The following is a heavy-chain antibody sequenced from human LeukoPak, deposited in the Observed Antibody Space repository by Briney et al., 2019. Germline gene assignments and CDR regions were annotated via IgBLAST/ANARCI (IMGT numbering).Heavy chain of an antibody. V-gene: IGHV1-2*06. CDR1: GYTFTTYF. CDR2: INPNSGGT. Sequence: ASVKVSCKTSGYTFTTYFIHWVRQAPGQGLEWMGRINPNSGGTNYAQKFQGRVTMTRDMSISTAYMELSRLRSDDTAVYYCAGGYDSRQTLLGYWGQGTLVTVSS. D-gene: IGHD3-22*01. J-gene: IGHJ4*02. CDR3: AGGYDSRQTLLGY.